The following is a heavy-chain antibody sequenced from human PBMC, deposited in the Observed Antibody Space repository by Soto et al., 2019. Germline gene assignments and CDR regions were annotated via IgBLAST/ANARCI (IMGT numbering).Heavy chain of an antibody. Sequence: QIQVVQSEVEVKRPGASVRISCKASGYTLDNHAITWVRQAPGQGLEWMGWIGALLYNDATNYAPKFQGRLTMARDTSTNTVYMDLGSLRSDDTAIYYCARGTKGAGGWYFDLWGRGTLVVVSS. D-gene: IGHD2-8*01. CDR2: IGALLYNDAT. J-gene: IGHJ2*01. CDR3: ARGTKGAGGWYFDL. CDR1: GYTLDNHA. V-gene: IGHV1-18*01.